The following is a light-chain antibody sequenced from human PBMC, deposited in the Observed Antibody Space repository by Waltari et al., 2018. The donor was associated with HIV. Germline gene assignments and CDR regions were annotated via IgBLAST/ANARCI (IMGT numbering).Light chain of an antibody. CDR1: ALPKQY. Sequence: SYELTQPPSVSVSPGQTARITCPGDALPKQYAYWYQQRPGQAPVLVIYKDTERPSGIPERFSGSNSGNTATLAISGTQAMDEADYYCQAWDSSTAWLFGGGTKLTVL. J-gene: IGLJ2*01. V-gene: IGLV3-1*01. CDR3: QAWDSSTAWL. CDR2: KDT.